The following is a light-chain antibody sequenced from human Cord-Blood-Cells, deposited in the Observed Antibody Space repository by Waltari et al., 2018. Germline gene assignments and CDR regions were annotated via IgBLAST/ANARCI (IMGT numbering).Light chain of an antibody. J-gene: IGKJ2*01. CDR2: AAS. Sequence: DIQMTQSPSSLSESVGDRVTITCRASQSISSYLNWYQQKPGKAPKLQIYAASSLLSGVPSRFSGSGSGTDFTLTISNLQPEDVATYYCQQSYNTPMYTFGQGTKLEIK. CDR1: QSISSY. CDR3: QQSYNTPMYT. V-gene: IGKV1-39*01.